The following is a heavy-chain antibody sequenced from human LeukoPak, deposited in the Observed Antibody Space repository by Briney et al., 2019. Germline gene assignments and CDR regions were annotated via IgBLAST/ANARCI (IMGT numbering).Heavy chain of an antibody. CDR3: ARHAGGISATGTRPFDY. V-gene: IGHV4-39*01. CDR1: GASFSSSTYY. D-gene: IGHD6-13*01. J-gene: IGHJ4*02. CDR2: IYYSGST. Sequence: SETLSLTCTVSGASFSSSTYYWGWIRQPPGKGLEWIGSIYYSGSTYYNPSLKSRDTMSVDTSKNQFSLKLSSVTAADTAVYYCARHAGGISATGTRPFDYWGQGTLVTASS.